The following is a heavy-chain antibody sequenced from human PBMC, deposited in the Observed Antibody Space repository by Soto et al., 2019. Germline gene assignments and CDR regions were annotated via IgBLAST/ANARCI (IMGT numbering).Heavy chain of an antibody. D-gene: IGHD4-17*01. CDR1: GFTFTSSA. CDR2: IVVGSGNT. V-gene: IGHV1-58*01. J-gene: IGHJ6*02. Sequence: ASVKVSCKASGFTFTSSAVQWVRQARGQRLEWIGWIVVGSGNTNYAQKFQERVTITRDMSTSTAYMELSSLRSEDTAVYYCAVSSTVTYGEDYYGMDVWGQGTTVTVSS. CDR3: AVSSTVTYGEDYYGMDV.